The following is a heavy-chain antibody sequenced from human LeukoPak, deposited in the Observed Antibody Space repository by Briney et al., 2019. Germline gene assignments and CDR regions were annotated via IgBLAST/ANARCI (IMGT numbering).Heavy chain of an antibody. CDR3: ARLIGDPSSFGAFDI. D-gene: IGHD2-21*01. Sequence: ESGPALVKPTQTLTLTCTFSGFSLSTSGMCVSWIRQPPGKALEWLALIDWDDDKYYSTSLKTRLTISKDTSKNQVVLTMTNMDPVDTATYHCARLIGDPSSFGAFDIWGQGTMVTVSS. CDR1: GFSLSTSGMC. CDR2: IDWDDDK. J-gene: IGHJ3*02. V-gene: IGHV2-70*01.